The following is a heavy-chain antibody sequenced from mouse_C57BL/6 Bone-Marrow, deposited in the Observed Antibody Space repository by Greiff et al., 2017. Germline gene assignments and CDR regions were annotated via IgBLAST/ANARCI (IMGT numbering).Heavy chain of an antibody. CDR3: AREGYYGNYYWYFDV. J-gene: IGHJ1*03. CDR2: INPNNGGT. V-gene: IGHV1-22*01. D-gene: IGHD2-1*01. Sequence: EVQLQQSGPELVKPGASVKMSCKASGYTFTDYNMHWVKQSPGKSLEWIGYINPNNGGTSYNQKFKGKATLTVNKSSSTAYMELRSLTSEDSAVYYCAREGYYGNYYWYFDVWGTGTTVTVSS. CDR1: GYTFTDYN.